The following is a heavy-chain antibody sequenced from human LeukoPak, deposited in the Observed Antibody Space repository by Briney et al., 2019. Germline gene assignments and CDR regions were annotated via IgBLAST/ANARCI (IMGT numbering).Heavy chain of an antibody. D-gene: IGHD3-9*01. CDR3: ARGNILSGYCFDF. CDR2: INHSGST. J-gene: IGHJ4*02. CDR1: GGSFSGYY. Sequence: KPSETLSLTCAVYGGSFSGYYWSWIRQPPGKGLEWIGEINHSGSTNYNPSLKSRATISIVTSKNQLSLKLSSVTAADTAVYYCARGNILSGYCFDFWGQGALVTVSS. V-gene: IGHV4-34*01.